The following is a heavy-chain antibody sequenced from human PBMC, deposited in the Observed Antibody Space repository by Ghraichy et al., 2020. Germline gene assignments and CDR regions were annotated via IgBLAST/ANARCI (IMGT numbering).Heavy chain of an antibody. CDR2: ISSSSGHT. CDR1: GFTFSDYY. Sequence: GGSPRLSCAASGFTFSDYYMSWIRQAPGKGLEYISYISSSSGHTHYADSVKGRFTLSRDNAKNSLYLQMNSLRADDSAVYYCARVDYSSGWYYFDYWGQGTPVTVSS. CDR3: ARVDYSSGWYYFDY. V-gene: IGHV3-11*06. J-gene: IGHJ4*02. D-gene: IGHD6-19*01.